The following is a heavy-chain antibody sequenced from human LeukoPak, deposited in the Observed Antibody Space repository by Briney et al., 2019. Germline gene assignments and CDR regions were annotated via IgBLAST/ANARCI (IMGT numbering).Heavy chain of an antibody. CDR3: ARDRAAAEGG. V-gene: IGHV3-21*01. J-gene: IGHJ4*02. CDR1: GFTVSSNY. D-gene: IGHD6-13*01. CDR2: ISSSSSYI. Sequence: GGSLRLSCAASGFTVSSNYMNWVRQAPGKGLEWVSSISSSSSYIYYADSVKGRFTISRDNAKNSLYLQMNSLRAEDTTVYYCARDRAAAEGGWGQGTLVTVSS.